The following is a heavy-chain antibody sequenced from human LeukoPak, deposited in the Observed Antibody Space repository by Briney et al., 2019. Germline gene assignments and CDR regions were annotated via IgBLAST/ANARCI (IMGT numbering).Heavy chain of an antibody. CDR1: GFTFSSYA. CDR2: ISGSGGST. D-gene: IGHD5-24*01. J-gene: IGHJ4*02. V-gene: IGHV3-23*01. CDR3: AGRYGWGSSYFDY. Sequence: GGSLRLSCAASGFTFSSYAMSWVRQAPGKGLEWVSAISGSGGSTYYADSVKGRFTISRDNSKNTLYLQMNSLRAEDTAMYYCAGRYGWGSSYFDYWGQGTLVTVSS.